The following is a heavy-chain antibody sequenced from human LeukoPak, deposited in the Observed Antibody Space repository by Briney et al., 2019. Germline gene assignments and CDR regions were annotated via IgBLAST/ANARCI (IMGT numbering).Heavy chain of an antibody. Sequence: PGGSLRLSCAASGFSFSDYAIYWVRQTPGKGLEWVAFIRYDGSNKIYADSVKGRFTISRDNAKNSLYLQMNSLRAEDTAVYYCAKDFAQGFEGYFDYWGQGTLVTVSS. J-gene: IGHJ4*02. D-gene: IGHD3-16*01. V-gene: IGHV3-30*02. CDR1: GFSFSDYA. CDR2: IRYDGSNK. CDR3: AKDFAQGFEGYFDY.